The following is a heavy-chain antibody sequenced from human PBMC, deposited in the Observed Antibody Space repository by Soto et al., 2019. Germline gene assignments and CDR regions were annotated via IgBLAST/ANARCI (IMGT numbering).Heavy chain of an antibody. CDR2: INSDGTTT. J-gene: IGHJ6*02. Sequence: PGGSLRLSCGGSGFTFRGYWMHWVRQSPGKGLVWVSRINSDGTTTAYADSVKGRFTISRDNSKNTLFLQMTSLRADDTAVYYCTHCRGESCHGGYFGMDVSGQGTPVTVSS. CDR3: THCRGESCHGGYFGMDV. D-gene: IGHD2-15*01. V-gene: IGHV3-74*01. CDR1: GFTFRGYW.